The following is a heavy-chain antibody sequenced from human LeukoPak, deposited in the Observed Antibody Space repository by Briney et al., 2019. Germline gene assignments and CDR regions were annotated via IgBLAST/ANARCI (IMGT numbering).Heavy chain of an antibody. CDR2: IYYSGST. Sequence: SETLSLTCTVSGGSISSSSYYWGWIRQPPGKGLEWIGSIYYSGSTYYNPSLKSRVTISVDTSKNQFSLKLSSVTAADTAVYYCARGRDIVVVVAATIYNYWGQGTLVTVSS. V-gene: IGHV4-39*01. CDR3: ARGRDIVVVVAATIYNY. CDR1: GGSISSSSYY. J-gene: IGHJ4*02. D-gene: IGHD2-15*01.